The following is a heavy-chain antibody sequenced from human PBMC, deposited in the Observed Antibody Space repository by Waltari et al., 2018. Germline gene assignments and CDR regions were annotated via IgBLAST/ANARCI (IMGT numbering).Heavy chain of an antibody. CDR3: SKSLDV. V-gene: IGHV3-7*01. CDR2: IKPDGSEK. CDR1: GFTFRNSW. Sequence: EVQMVDSGGGLVQSGGSLRLSFAASGFTFRNSWMDWVRQAPGKGLEWIANIKPDGSEKNYVDSLKGRFTISRDNTKNSLYLQMNSLRAEDTAVYYCSKSLDVWGPGTSVTVSS. J-gene: IGHJ6*02.